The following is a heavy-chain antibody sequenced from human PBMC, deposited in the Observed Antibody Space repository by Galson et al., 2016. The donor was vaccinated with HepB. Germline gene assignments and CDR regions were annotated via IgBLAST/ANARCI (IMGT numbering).Heavy chain of an antibody. CDR1: GFTFSSYS. CDR2: ISSSSSTI. Sequence: SLRLSCAASGFTFSSYSMNWVRQAPGKGLEWVSYISSSSSTIYYADSVKGRFTISRDNAKNSLYLQMNSLRDEDTAVYYCARGGGKYCSGGSCYLYYYDMDVWGRGTTVTVSS. CDR3: ARGGGKYCSGGSCYLYYYDMDV. D-gene: IGHD2-15*01. J-gene: IGHJ6*03. V-gene: IGHV3-48*02.